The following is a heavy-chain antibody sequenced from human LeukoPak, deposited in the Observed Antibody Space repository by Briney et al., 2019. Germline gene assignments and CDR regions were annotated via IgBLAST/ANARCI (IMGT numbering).Heavy chain of an antibody. V-gene: IGHV1-2*02. CDR3: AREAGLERRPHGNAFDI. J-gene: IGHJ3*02. D-gene: IGHD1-1*01. CDR2: VSPISGAT. CDR1: GYTFTDYY. Sequence: ASVKVSCKASGYTFTDYYMQWVRQAPGQGLEWMGWVSPISGATNYAQKFQGRVTMTRDTSINTAYMELSRLGSEDTAVYYCAREAGLERRPHGNAFDIWGQGTMVTVSS.